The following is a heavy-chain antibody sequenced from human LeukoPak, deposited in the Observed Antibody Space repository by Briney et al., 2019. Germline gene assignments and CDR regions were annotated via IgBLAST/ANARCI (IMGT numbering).Heavy chain of an antibody. Sequence: SETLSLTCTVSGGSISSYYWSWIRQPAGKGPEWIGRIYTSGSTNYNPSLKNRATMSVDTSKNQFSLKLSSVPAADTAVYYCARGGAAAGTSLDYSGQGTLVTVSS. J-gene: IGHJ4*02. CDR2: IYTSGST. V-gene: IGHV4-4*07. D-gene: IGHD6-13*01. CDR3: ARGGAAAGTSLDY. CDR1: GGSISSYY.